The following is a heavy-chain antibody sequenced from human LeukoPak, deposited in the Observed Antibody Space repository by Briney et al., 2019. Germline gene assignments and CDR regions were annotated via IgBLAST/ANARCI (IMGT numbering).Heavy chain of an antibody. CDR3: AIAPIGRSIFDY. CDR1: GFTVSSYG. CDR2: IWYDGSNK. Sequence: PGRSLRLSCAASGFTVSSYGMHWVRQAPGQGLEWVAIIWYDGSNKYYADSVKGRFTIYRDNSKNTLYLQMNSLRAEDTAVYYCAIAPIGRSIFDYWGQGTLVTVSS. J-gene: IGHJ4*02. D-gene: IGHD3-22*01. V-gene: IGHV3-33*08.